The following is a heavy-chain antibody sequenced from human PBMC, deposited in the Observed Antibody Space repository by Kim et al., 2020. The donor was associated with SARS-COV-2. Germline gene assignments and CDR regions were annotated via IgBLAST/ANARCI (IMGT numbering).Heavy chain of an antibody. J-gene: IGHJ6*02. Sequence: TPSLKSRPSISVDTSNNQFSLSLNSVTAADTAVYYCARETKSSYHYYGIDIWGQGITVTVSS. CDR3: ARETKSSYHYYGIDI. D-gene: IGHD6-6*01. V-gene: IGHV4-31*02.